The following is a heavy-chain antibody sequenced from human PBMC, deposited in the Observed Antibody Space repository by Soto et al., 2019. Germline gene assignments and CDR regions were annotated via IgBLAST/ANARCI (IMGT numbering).Heavy chain of an antibody. CDR1: GCTFNTYT. J-gene: IGHJ1*01. CDR3: ARIPRYSFPTSDPLDN. V-gene: IGHV1-69*13. Sequence: SVKVSCKASGCTFNTYTFSWVRQAPGQGLEWMGSIIPIFGTTHYAQSFQGRLSITADQSSTTTYMELRSLTSHDTALYYCARIPRYSFPTSDPLDNWGQGTLVTVSS. CDR2: IIPIFGTT. D-gene: IGHD5-18*01.